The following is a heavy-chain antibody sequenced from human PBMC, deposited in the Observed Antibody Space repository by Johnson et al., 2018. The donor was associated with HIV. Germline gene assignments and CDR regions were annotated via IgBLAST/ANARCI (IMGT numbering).Heavy chain of an antibody. Sequence: QVQLVESGGGVVQPGRSLRLSCAASGFTFSSYAMHWVRQAPGKGLEWVVVISYDGSNRYYADSVKGRVTIARDNSKNTLHLQMSSLNAEDTAMYYCARLRQEANCGADCHWAIWGQGTMVTVSS. CDR3: ARLRQEANCGADCHWAI. V-gene: IGHV3-30*14. D-gene: IGHD2-21*02. J-gene: IGHJ3*02. CDR2: ISYDGSNR. CDR1: GFTFSSYA.